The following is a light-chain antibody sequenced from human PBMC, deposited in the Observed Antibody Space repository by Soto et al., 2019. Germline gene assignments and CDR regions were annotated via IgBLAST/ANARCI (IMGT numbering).Light chain of an antibody. CDR2: AAS. J-gene: IGKJ5*01. Sequence: DIQKTQSPSSLSASVGDRVTISCRASQSISNYLNWYQQKPGKAPKLLIYAASNLQSGVPSRFSGSGSGTEFTLTISSLHPDDLATYYCQQSYSSSITFGQGTRLEIK. V-gene: IGKV1-39*01. CDR3: QQSYSSSIT. CDR1: QSISNY.